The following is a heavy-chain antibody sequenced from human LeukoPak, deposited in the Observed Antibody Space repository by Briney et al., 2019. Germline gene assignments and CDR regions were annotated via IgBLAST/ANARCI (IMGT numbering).Heavy chain of an antibody. CDR2: IYYSGTT. J-gene: IGHJ4*02. D-gene: IGHD6-19*01. CDR1: GGSVSSGSYY. CDR3: ARDVGNGWSYYFDY. Sequence: PSETLSLTCTVSGGSVSSGSYYWSWIRRPPGKGLEWIGYIYYSGTTNYNSSLKSRVTISVDTSKNQFSLKLSSVTAADTAVYYCARDVGNGWSYYFDYWGQGTLVTVSS. V-gene: IGHV4-61*01.